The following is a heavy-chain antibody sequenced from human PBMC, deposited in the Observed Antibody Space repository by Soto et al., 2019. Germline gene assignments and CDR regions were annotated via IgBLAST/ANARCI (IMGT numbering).Heavy chain of an antibody. CDR3: ARGRFPSSGWFVLLDH. CDR2: IIPMFGTA. V-gene: IGHV1-69*12. D-gene: IGHD3-22*01. J-gene: IGHJ4*02. CDR1: GGTFSSDA. Sequence: QVQLVQSGAEVKKPGSSVKVSCEASGGTFSSDALNWVRQAPGQGLEWMGGIIPMFGTATYAQKFQGKITIIADESANTGSMEVSRLRSEDMAVYFCARGRFPSSGWFVLLDHWGQGTLVSVSS.